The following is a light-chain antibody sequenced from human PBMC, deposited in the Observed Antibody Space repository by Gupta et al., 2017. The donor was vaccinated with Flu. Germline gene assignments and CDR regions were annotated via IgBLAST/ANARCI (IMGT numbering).Light chain of an antibody. V-gene: IGKV3-15*01. CDR2: GAS. CDR1: QIISSN. Sequence: DIVMTQSPATLSVSAGERATLSCRASQIISSNLAWYQQKPGQAPRLLIYGASTRATGIAAKFSGTGSGTEFTLSISNLQSEDFGVYYCQQYNSWPLTFGGGTKVEIK. CDR3: QQYNSWPLT. J-gene: IGKJ4*01.